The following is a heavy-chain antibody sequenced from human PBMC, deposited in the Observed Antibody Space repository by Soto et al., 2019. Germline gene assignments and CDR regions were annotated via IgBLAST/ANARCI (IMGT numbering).Heavy chain of an antibody. D-gene: IGHD3-9*01. CDR3: ARTPLLRYFDWPYFDY. V-gene: IGHV4-34*01. J-gene: IGHJ4*02. CDR1: GGSFSGYY. CDR2: INHSGST. Sequence: SETLSLTCAVYGGSFSGYYWSWIRQPPGKGLEWIGEINHSGSTNYNPSLKSRVTISVDTSKNQFSLKLSSVTAADTAVYYCARTPLLRYFDWPYFDYWGQGTLVTV.